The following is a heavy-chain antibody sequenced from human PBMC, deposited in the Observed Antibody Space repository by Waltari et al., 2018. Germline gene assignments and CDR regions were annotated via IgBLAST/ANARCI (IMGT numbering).Heavy chain of an antibody. CDR2: IVNGDGSGP. CDR1: GFIFSTYW. Sequence: EVQLVESGGGLVQPGGSLRLSCEASGFIFSTYWMHWVRQAPGKGLVWVSRIVNGDGSGPSYADSVKGRFTISRDNAKNTLYLQMNSLRAEDTGVYYCARDHYYSKDVWGTGTTVTVSS. V-gene: IGHV3-74*01. CDR3: ARDHYYSKDV. J-gene: IGHJ6*04.